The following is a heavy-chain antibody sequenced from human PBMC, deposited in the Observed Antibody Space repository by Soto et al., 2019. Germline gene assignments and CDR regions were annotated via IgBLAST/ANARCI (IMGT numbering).Heavy chain of an antibody. Sequence: EVQLVESGGGLVQPGRSLRLSCAASGFTFDDYAMHWVRQAPGKGLEWVSGISWNSGSIGYADSVKGRFTISRDNAKNSLYLQMNSLRAEDTALYYCAKEGGYNYGMDVWGQGTTVTVSS. CDR2: ISWNSGSI. CDR3: AKEGGYNYGMDV. J-gene: IGHJ6*02. V-gene: IGHV3-9*01. CDR1: GFTFDDYA. D-gene: IGHD3-16*01.